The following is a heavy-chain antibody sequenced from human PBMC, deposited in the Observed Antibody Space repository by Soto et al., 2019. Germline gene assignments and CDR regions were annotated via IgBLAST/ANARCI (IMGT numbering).Heavy chain of an antibody. V-gene: IGHV5-51*01. D-gene: IGHD6-19*01. CDR3: ARLVRDGCNRYYYYYGMDV. J-gene: IGHJ6*02. CDR2: IYPGDSDT. Sequence: GESLKISCKGPGYSFTSYWIGCVRQMPGKGLEWLWIIYPGDSDTRYSPSFQGQVTISPDKSISTAYLQWSSLKASDTAMYYCARLVRDGCNRYYYYYGMDVWGQGATVTVSS. CDR1: GYSFTSYW.